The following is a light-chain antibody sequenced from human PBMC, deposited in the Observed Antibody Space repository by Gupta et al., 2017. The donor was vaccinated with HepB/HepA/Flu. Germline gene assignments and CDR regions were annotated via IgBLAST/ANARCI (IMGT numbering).Light chain of an antibody. CDR1: QTIQSN. V-gene: IGKV3-15*01. Sequence: ELVMTHSPVTLSVSPGERATLSCRARQTIQSNLVWYQQRPGQAPRLLIYAASTSYTGIEARFCGGGFGKKVSITTNGRQEEEFAAYYSQQHHNCPPITFGRGTKVDIK. CDR2: AAS. CDR3: QQHHNCPPIT. J-gene: IGKJ4*01.